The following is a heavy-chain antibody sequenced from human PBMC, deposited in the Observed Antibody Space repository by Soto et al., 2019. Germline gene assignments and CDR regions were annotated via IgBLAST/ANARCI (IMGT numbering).Heavy chain of an antibody. CDR2: ILYSGTT. V-gene: IGHV4-30-4*01. CDR1: GGSISSGDYY. CDR3: ARKGALAY. Sequence: QVQLQESGPGLVKPSQTLSLTCTVSGGSISSGDYYWSWIRQPPGKGLEWIGYILYSGTTNYNPSLESRLTISVDTSKSQVSLKLTSVTAADTAVYYCARKGALAYWGRGTLVTVSS. J-gene: IGHJ4*02.